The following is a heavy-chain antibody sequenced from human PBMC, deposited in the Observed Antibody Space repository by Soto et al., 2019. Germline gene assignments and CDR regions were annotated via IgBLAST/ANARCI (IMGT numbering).Heavy chain of an antibody. CDR3: ARVGGTRGWY. CDR2: IHDSGRS. J-gene: IGHJ4*02. V-gene: IGHV4-59*01. Sequence: QVQLQESGPGLVKPSETLSLTCTVSSDSITNYYWSWIRQPPGKGLEWIGYIHDSGRSNYNPSLKSRVKISVDPSKKHFSLKLNSVTVADTAVYYCARVGGTRGWYWGQGTLVTVSS. CDR1: SDSITNYY. D-gene: IGHD2-15*01.